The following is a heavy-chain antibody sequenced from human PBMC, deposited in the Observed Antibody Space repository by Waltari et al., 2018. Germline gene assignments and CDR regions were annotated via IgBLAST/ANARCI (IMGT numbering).Heavy chain of an antibody. Sequence: QVQLVQSGAEVKKPGSSVKVSCKASGGTFSSYAISWVRQAPGQGLEWMGGIIPIFDTANYAQKFQGRVTITADESTSTAYMELSSLRSEDTAVYYCSTRGDGYNYYYYYYYMDVWGKGTTVTVSS. CDR1: GGTFSSYA. CDR3: STRGDGYNYYYYYYYMDV. CDR2: IIPIFDTA. V-gene: IGHV1-69*01. J-gene: IGHJ6*03. D-gene: IGHD1-1*01.